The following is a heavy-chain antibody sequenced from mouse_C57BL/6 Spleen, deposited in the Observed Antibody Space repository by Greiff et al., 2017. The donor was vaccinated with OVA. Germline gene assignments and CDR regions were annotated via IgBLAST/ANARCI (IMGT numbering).Heavy chain of an antibody. CDR2: ISDGGSYT. Sequence: EVQVVESGGGLVKPGGSLKLSCAASGFTFSSYAMSWVRQTPEKRLEWVATISDGGSYTYYPDNVTGRFTISRDNAKNNLYLQMSHLKSEDTAMYYWARDEGITTVVRYWYFEVWGTGTTVTVAS. CDR1: GFTFSSYA. J-gene: IGHJ1*03. V-gene: IGHV5-4*01. CDR3: ARDEGITTVVRYWYFEV. D-gene: IGHD1-1*01.